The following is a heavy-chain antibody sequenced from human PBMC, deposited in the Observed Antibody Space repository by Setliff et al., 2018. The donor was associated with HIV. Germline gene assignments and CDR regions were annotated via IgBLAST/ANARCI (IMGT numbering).Heavy chain of an antibody. J-gene: IGHJ5*02. D-gene: IGHD2-2*01. Sequence: PSETLSLTCTVSGGSFNRRSIKWGWIRQHPGKGLEWIGYIYYSGSTYYNPSLKSRVTISVDTSKNQFSLKLSSVTAADTAVYYCARAQGYCSSTSCYFQDLFDPWGQGTLVTVSS. CDR2: IYYSGST. CDR1: GGSFNRRSIK. CDR3: ARAQGYCSSTSCYFQDLFDP. V-gene: IGHV4-31*03.